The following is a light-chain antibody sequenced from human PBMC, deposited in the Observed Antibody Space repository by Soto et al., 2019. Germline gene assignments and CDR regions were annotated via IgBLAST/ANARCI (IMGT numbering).Light chain of an antibody. CDR2: RAS. Sequence: EIVMTQSPDTLSVSPGETATLSCRASESVNGNLAWYQQKPGQAPRLLIHRASTRANGVTARFSGSGSGTEYTLTINSLRSEEFAGYYCQQYNYWPSFGQGTKVDIK. J-gene: IGKJ1*01. V-gene: IGKV3-15*01. CDR3: QQYNYWPS. CDR1: ESVNGN.